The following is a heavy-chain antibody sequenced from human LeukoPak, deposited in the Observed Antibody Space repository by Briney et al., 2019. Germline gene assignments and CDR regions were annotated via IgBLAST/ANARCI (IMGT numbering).Heavy chain of an antibody. Sequence: ASVKVSCKASGYTFASYGISWVRQAPGQGLEWKGWISAYNGNTNYAQKLQGRVTMTTDISTSTAYMEVRSLRSDDTAVYYCARDTYYYASGSSNWFDPWGQGTLVTVSS. CDR1: GYTFASYG. CDR3: ARDTYYYASGSSNWFDP. J-gene: IGHJ5*02. V-gene: IGHV1-18*01. D-gene: IGHD3-10*01. CDR2: ISAYNGNT.